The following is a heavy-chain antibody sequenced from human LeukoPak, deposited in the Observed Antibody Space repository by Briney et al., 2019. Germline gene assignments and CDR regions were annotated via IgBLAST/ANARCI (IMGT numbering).Heavy chain of an antibody. J-gene: IGHJ3*02. CDR2: IYYSGST. CDR3: ARDPSGYSYGYPDRPDDAFDI. D-gene: IGHD5-18*01. Sequence: SETLSLTCTVSGGSVSSGSYYRSWIRQPPGKGLEWIGYIYYSGSTNYNPSLKSRVTISVDTSKNQFSLKLSSVTAADTAVYYCARDPSGYSYGYPDRPDDAFDIWGQGTMVTVSS. CDR1: GGSVSSGSYY. V-gene: IGHV4-61*01.